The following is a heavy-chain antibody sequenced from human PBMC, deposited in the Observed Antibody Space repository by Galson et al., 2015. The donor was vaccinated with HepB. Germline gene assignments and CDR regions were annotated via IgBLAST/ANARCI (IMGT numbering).Heavy chain of an antibody. D-gene: IGHD3-10*01. Sequence: ETLSLTCTVSGGSISSSDYYWGWIRQPPGKGLAWIGTSYYSGSTYYNPSLKSRVTISVDTSKNQFSLKLRSVTATDTAVYYCARVGGSLGSYYFDYWGQGTLVTVSS. V-gene: IGHV4-39*07. CDR2: SYYSGST. J-gene: IGHJ4*02. CDR3: ARVGGSLGSYYFDY. CDR1: GGSISSSDYY.